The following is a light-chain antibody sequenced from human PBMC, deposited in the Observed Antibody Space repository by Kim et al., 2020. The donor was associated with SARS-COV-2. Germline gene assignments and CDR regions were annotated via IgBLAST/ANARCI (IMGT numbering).Light chain of an antibody. CDR2: EDN. CDR1: SGSIASNY. CDR3: QSYDSSNSWV. J-gene: IGLJ3*02. Sequence: NFMLTQPHSVSESPGKTVTISCTRSSGSIASNYVQWYQQRPGSAPTTVIYEDNQRPSGVPARFSGSIDSSSNSASLTISGLKTEDEADYYCQSYDSSNSWVFGGGTQLTVL. V-gene: IGLV6-57*04.